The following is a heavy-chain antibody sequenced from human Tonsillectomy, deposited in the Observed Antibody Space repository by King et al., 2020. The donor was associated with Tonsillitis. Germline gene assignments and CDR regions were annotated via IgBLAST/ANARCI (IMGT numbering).Heavy chain of an antibody. CDR3: ASTSSGWVPYYFDY. Sequence: VQLQKWGAGLLKPSETLSLTCAVYGGSFSGYYWSWIRQPPGKGLEWIGEINHSGSTNYNPSLKSRVTISVDTSKNQFSLKLSSVTAADTAVYYSASTSSGWVPYYFDYWGQGTLVTVSS. J-gene: IGHJ4*02. CDR1: GGSFSGYY. CDR2: INHSGST. D-gene: IGHD6-19*01. V-gene: IGHV4-34*01.